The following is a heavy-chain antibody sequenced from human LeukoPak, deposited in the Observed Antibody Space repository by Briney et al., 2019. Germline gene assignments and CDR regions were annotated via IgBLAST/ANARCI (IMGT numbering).Heavy chain of an antibody. D-gene: IGHD2-2*01. CDR2: INHSGST. V-gene: IGHV4-34*01. Sequence: SEPLSLTCAVYGGSFSGYYWSWIRQPPGKGLEWLGEINHSGSTNYNPSLKSRVTISVDTSKNQFSLKLSSVTAADTAVYYCARGLGYCSSTSCSYYYYYGMDVWGQGTTVTVSS. CDR3: ARGLGYCSSTSCSYYYYYGMDV. J-gene: IGHJ6*02. CDR1: GGSFSGYY.